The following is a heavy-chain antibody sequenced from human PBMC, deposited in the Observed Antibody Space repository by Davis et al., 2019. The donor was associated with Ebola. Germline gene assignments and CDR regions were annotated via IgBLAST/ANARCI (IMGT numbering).Heavy chain of an antibody. Sequence: MPSETLFLTCTVSGGSISSGDFYWSWIRQPPGKGLEWIGFISYSGSTYYNPSLKSRVTISVDTSKNQFSLKLSSLTAADTAVYYCARVSDVRDNWFDPWGQGTLVTVSS. CDR2: ISYSGST. CDR1: GGSISSGDFY. J-gene: IGHJ5*02. D-gene: IGHD3-10*01. V-gene: IGHV4-30-4*01. CDR3: ARVSDVRDNWFDP.